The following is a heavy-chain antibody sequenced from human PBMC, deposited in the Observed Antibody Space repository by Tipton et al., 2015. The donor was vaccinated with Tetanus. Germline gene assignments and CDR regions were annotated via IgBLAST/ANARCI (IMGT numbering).Heavy chain of an antibody. V-gene: IGHV4-30-4*01. CDR3: ARLTCSSPSCYYYYYYYVDV. CDR1: GDSIRSEDYY. D-gene: IGHD2-2*01. CDR2: IYYSGST. J-gene: IGHJ6*03. Sequence: LRLSCSVSGDSIRSEDYYWGWIRQSPGKGLEWLGYIYYSGSTYNNPSLKSRVSISLDASKNQFSLSLYSVTAADSATYYCARLTCSSPSCYYYYYYYVDVWGTGTAVAVSS.